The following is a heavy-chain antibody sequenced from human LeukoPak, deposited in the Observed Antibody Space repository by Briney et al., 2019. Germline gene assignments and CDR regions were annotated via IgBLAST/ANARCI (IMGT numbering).Heavy chain of an antibody. Sequence: TSQTLPLTCTVSGGSISSGSYYWSWIRQPAGKGLEWIGRIYTSGSTNYNPSLKSRVTISVDTSKNQFSLKLSSVTAADTAVYYCARDQNQWELLVYWGQGTLVTVSS. CDR2: IYTSGST. CDR3: ARDQNQWELLVY. CDR1: GGSISSGSYY. J-gene: IGHJ4*02. V-gene: IGHV4-61*02. D-gene: IGHD1-26*01.